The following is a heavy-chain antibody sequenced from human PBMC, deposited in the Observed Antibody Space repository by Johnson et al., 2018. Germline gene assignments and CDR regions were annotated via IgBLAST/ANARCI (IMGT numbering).Heavy chain of an antibody. CDR3: ARDLTTVTTNSEYFQP. J-gene: IGHJ1*01. D-gene: IGHD4-17*01. CDR2: LSTSSSYI. Sequence: VQLVQSGGGLVKPGGSLRLTCAASGFIFGTYSMNWVRQAPGKGLEWVSSLSTSSSYINYADSVKGRFTISRDNAKNSLYLQMNSLRAEDTAVYYCARDLTTVTTNSEYFQPWGQGTLVTVSS. V-gene: IGHV3-21*01. CDR1: GFIFGTYS.